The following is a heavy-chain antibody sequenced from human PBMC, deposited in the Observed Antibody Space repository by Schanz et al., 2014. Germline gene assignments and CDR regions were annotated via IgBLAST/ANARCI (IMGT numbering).Heavy chain of an antibody. J-gene: IGHJ4*02. Sequence: EVRLVESGGGLVKPGGSLRLSCVVSGFPLSNYRMNWVRQSPGKGLEWVSCISGTSSHIYYADSVRGRFTISRDNAENSLYLHMDSLRGDDTAVYFCARSRGLYDTSGYEPYDYWGQGTLATVSS. CDR2: ISGTSSHI. V-gene: IGHV3-21*02. CDR3: ARSRGLYDTSGYEPYDY. D-gene: IGHD3-22*01. CDR1: GFPLSNYR.